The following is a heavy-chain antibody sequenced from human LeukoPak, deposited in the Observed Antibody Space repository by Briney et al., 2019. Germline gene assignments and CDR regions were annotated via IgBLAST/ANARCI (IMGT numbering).Heavy chain of an antibody. CDR2: IIPIFGTA. CDR1: GGTFNSYA. Sequence: GSSVKVSCKASGGTFNSYAISWVRQAPGQGLEWMGRIIPIFGTANYAQKFQGRVTITADKSTSTAYMELSSLRSEDTAVYYCARVQSTDYYYYMDVWGKGTTVTVSS. CDR3: ARVQSTDYYYYMDV. D-gene: IGHD1-1*01. J-gene: IGHJ6*03. V-gene: IGHV1-69*06.